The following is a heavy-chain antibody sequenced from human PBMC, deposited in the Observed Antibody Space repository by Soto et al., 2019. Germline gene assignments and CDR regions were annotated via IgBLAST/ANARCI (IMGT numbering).Heavy chain of an antibody. J-gene: IGHJ6*02. CDR2: INWNSGVI. Sequence: GGSLRLSCASSGFVFVDRAMHWVRQAPGKGLEWVSGINWNSGVIGYADSVKGRFTISRDNAKNSLYLQINSLRAEDTALYYCTKGQGYYYDSSGSGGMDVWGQGTTVTVSS. CDR3: TKGQGYYYDSSGSGGMDV. D-gene: IGHD3-22*01. V-gene: IGHV3-9*01. CDR1: GFVFVDRA.